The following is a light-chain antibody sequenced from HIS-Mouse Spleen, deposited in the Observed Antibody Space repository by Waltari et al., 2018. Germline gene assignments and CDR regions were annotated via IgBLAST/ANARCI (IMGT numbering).Light chain of an antibody. CDR3: QSADSSGTYWV. Sequence: SYELTQPPSVSVSPGQTARITCSGDALPKQYAYWYQQKPGQAPVLVIYTDSGRPSGIPERFSGSSSGTTVTLTISGVQAEDEADYYCQSADSSGTYWVFGGGTKLTVL. CDR2: TDS. J-gene: IGLJ3*02. CDR1: ALPKQY. V-gene: IGLV3-25*03.